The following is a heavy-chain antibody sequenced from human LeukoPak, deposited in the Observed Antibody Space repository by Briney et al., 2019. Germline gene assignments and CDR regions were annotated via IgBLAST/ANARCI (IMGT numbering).Heavy chain of an antibody. Sequence: SETLSLTCTVSGGSISSYYWSWIRQPPGKGLEWIGYIYYSGSTNYNPSLKSRVTISVDTSKNQFSLKPSSVTAADTAVYYCARIERIHSHLDYWGQGTLVTVSS. CDR3: ARIERIHSHLDY. D-gene: IGHD5-18*01. CDR2: IYYSGST. V-gene: IGHV4-59*01. CDR1: GGSISSYY. J-gene: IGHJ4*02.